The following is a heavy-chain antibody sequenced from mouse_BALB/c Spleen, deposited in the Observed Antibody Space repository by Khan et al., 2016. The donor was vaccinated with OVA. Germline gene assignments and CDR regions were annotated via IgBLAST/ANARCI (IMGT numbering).Heavy chain of an antibody. Sequence: QVQLKQSGAELVKPGTSVKISCKASGYTFTSYYMYWVKQRPGQGLEWIGGINPNNGDSNFNEKFKSKATLTVDTSSSTAYMQLGILTSEDSAVYYCARSGYGNPFAYWGQGTLVTVSA. CDR3: ARSGYGNPFAY. CDR1: GYTFTSYY. CDR2: INPNNGDS. J-gene: IGHJ3*01. D-gene: IGHD2-1*01. V-gene: IGHV1S81*02.